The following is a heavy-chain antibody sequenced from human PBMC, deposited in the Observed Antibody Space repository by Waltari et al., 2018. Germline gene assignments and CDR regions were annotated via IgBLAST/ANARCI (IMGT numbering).Heavy chain of an antibody. CDR3: ARRRWLQFGFETFDAFDI. D-gene: IGHD5-12*01. V-gene: IGHV1-69*13. CDR2: IIPIFGTA. CDR1: GGTSSSDA. Sequence: QVQLVQSGAEVKKPGSSVKVSCRASGGTSSSDAISWVRQAPGEGLEWMGGIIPIFGTANYAQKFQGRVTITADESTSTAYMELSSLRSEDTAVYYCARRRWLQFGFETFDAFDIWGQGTMVTVSS. J-gene: IGHJ3*02.